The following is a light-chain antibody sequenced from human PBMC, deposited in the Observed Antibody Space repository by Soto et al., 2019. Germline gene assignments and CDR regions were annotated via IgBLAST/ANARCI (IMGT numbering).Light chain of an antibody. CDR1: SSNIGAGYD. V-gene: IGLV1-40*01. CDR3: QSHDSSLSGWV. J-gene: IGLJ3*02. Sequence: QLVLTQPPSVSGAPGQRVTISCTGSSSNIGAGYDVHWYQQRPGTAPKLLIYGNSNRPSGVPDRFSGSKSGTSASLAITGLRAEDEADYYCQSHDSSLSGWVFGGGTKLTVL. CDR2: GNS.